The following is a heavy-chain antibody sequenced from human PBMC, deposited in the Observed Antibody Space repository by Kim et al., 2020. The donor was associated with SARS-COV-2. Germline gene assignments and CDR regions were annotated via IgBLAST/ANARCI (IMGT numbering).Heavy chain of an antibody. CDR2: ISYDGSNK. J-gene: IGHJ3*02. Sequence: GGSLRLSCAASGFTFSSYAMHWVRQAPGKGLEWVALISYDGSNKYYVDSVKGRFTISRDNSKNTLYLQMNSLRAEDTAVYYCARGDSGYDFSDAFDIWGQGTMVTVSS. CDR3: ARGDSGYDFSDAFDI. V-gene: IGHV3-30*04. CDR1: GFTFSSYA. D-gene: IGHD5-12*01.